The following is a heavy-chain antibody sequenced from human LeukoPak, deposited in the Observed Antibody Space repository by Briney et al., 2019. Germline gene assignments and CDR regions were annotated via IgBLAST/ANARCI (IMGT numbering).Heavy chain of an antibody. Sequence: GASVKVSCKASGGTFSSYAISWVRQAPGQGLEWMGGIIPIFGTANYAQKFQGRATITTDESTSTAYMELSSLRSEDTAVYYCASLGYCSSTSCYNAFDIWGQGTMVTVSS. CDR1: GGTFSSYA. J-gene: IGHJ3*02. CDR3: ASLGYCSSTSCYNAFDI. CDR2: IIPIFGTA. V-gene: IGHV1-69*05. D-gene: IGHD2-2*02.